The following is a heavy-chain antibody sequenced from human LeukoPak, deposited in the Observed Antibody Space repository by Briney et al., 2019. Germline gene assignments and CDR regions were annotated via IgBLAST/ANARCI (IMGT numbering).Heavy chain of an antibody. CDR2: IKLDGSEK. Sequence: GGSLRLSCVASGFTFGKYWMSWVRQAPGKGLEWVANIKLDGSEKNYVDSVKGRFTISRDNTENSLYLQMNSLRAEDTAVFYCARDQYDTWSRRGNFDSWGQGTLVIVSS. D-gene: IGHD3-3*01. V-gene: IGHV3-7*03. CDR3: ARDQYDTWSRRGNFDS. CDR1: GFTFGKYW. J-gene: IGHJ4*02.